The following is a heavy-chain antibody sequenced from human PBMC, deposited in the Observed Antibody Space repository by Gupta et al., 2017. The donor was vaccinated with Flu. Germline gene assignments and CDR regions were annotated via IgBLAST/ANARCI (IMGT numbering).Heavy chain of an antibody. V-gene: IGHV4-34*01. CDR3: ARGRDRDGDYVGYYFDY. CDR1: GGSFSGYY. CDR2: INHSGST. D-gene: IGHD4-17*01. J-gene: IGHJ4*02. Sequence: QVQLQQWGAGLLKPSETLSLTCAVYGGSFSGYYWSWIRQPPGKGLEWIGEINHSGSTNYNPSLKSRVTISVDTSKNQFSLKLSSVTAADTAVYYCARGRDRDGDYVGYYFDYWGQGTLVTVSS.